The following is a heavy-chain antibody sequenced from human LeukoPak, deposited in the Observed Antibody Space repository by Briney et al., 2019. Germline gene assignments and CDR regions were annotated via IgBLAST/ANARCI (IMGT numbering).Heavy chain of an antibody. CDR3: ARGWGEKGYCRGGTCNNPQFDY. D-gene: IGHD2-15*01. J-gene: IGHJ4*02. CDR1: GFRLCDYW. CDR2: IKEDGREK. V-gene: IGHV3-7*01. Sequence: GGSLRLSREASGFRLCDYWMTWVGEAPGKGLEWVANIKEDGREKYYVDSVKGRFTLSKDNAKNSVYLQMNSLGAEDTAVYYCARGWGEKGYCRGGTCNNPQFDYWGQGILVTVSS.